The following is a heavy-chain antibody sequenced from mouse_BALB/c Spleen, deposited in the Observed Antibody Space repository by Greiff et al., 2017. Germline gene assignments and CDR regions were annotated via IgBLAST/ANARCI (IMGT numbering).Heavy chain of an antibody. D-gene: IGHD1-1*01. Sequence: EVQVVESGGGLVQPGGSRKLSCAASGFTFSSFGMHWVRQAPEKGLEWVAYISSGSSTIYYADTVKGRFTISRDNPKNTLFLQMTSLRSEDTAMYYCARSYYGSSYDYYAMDYWGQGTSVSVSS. CDR3: ARSYYGSSYDYYAMDY. V-gene: IGHV5-17*02. CDR1: GFTFSSFG. J-gene: IGHJ4*01. CDR2: ISSGSSTI.